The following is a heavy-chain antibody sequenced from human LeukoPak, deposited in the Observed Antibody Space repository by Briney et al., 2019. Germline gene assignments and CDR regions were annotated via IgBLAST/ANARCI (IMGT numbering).Heavy chain of an antibody. CDR3: ARDPHGGGVNP. CDR2: IKQDGSEK. Sequence: QPGGSLRLSCAASGFTCSSYWMSWVRQAPGKGREWVANIKQDGSEKYYVDSVKGRFTISRDNAKNSLYLQMNSLRAEDTAVYYCARDPHGGGVNPWGQGTLVTVSS. D-gene: IGHD3-16*01. CDR1: GFTCSSYW. J-gene: IGHJ5*02. V-gene: IGHV3-7*03.